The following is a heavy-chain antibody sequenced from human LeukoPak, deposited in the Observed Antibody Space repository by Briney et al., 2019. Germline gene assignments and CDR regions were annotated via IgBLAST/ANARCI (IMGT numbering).Heavy chain of an antibody. Sequence: SETLSLTCTVSGGSISSYYWSWIRQPAGKGLEWNGRMFTSGSINYNPSLKSRVTMSVDTSKNQFSLKLSSVTAADTAVYYCARDPTNIPVGNSLGDCWGQGTLVTVSS. CDR2: MFTSGSI. J-gene: IGHJ4*02. D-gene: IGHD6-19*01. CDR1: GGSISSYY. V-gene: IGHV4-4*07. CDR3: ARDPTNIPVGNSLGDC.